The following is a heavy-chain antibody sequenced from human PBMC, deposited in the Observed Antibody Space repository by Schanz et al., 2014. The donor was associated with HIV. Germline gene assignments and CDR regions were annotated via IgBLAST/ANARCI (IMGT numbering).Heavy chain of an antibody. CDR1: GFTFSSYG. J-gene: IGHJ6*02. Sequence: QVQLVESGGGVVQPGRSLRLSCAASGFTFSSYGMHWVRQAPGKGLEWVAVIWHDGSSKYYADSVKGRFTISRDNSKNTLYLQMNSLRAEDTAVYYCAKVPVAHYYYGMDVWGQGTTVTVSS. CDR2: IWHDGSSK. V-gene: IGHV3-33*06. CDR3: AKVPVAHYYYGMDV.